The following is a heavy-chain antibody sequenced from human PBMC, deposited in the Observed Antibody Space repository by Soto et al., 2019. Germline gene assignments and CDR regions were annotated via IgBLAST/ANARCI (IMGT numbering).Heavy chain of an antibody. D-gene: IGHD1-1*01. CDR3: ATVASTHFDS. CDR2: FFYGGRT. Sequence: QVQLQQSGPGLLKPSETLSLTCTVSGGSISSPSYNWGWVRQPPGKGPEWIGSFFYGGRTHYSPSLESRLSISVDTARSQVSLILTSVTAVDTAVYYCATVASTHFDSWGQGALVVVSS. J-gene: IGHJ4*02. CDR1: GGSISSPSYN. V-gene: IGHV4-39*01.